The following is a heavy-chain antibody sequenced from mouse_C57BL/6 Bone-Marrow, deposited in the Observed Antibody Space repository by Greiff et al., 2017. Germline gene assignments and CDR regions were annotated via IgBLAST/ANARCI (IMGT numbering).Heavy chain of an antibody. CDR2: ISDGGSYT. CDR3: ASTFYFDY. CDR1: GFTFSSYA. Sequence: EVQLVESGGGLVKPGGSLKLSCAASGFTFSSYAMSWVRQTPEKRLEWVATISDGGSYTYYPDNVKGRFTISRDNAKNNLYLQMSHLKSEDTAMYYCASTFYFDYWGRGTTLTVSS. J-gene: IGHJ2*01. V-gene: IGHV5-4*01.